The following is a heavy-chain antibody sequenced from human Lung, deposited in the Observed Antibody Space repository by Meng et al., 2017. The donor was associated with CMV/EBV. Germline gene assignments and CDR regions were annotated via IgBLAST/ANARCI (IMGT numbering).Heavy chain of an antibody. V-gene: IGHV3-30-3*01. J-gene: IGHJ4*02. D-gene: IGHD2-8*02. CDR3: ARLYCTGLTCFLDY. CDR2: ISQDGSKD. CDR1: GFSFQNYA. Sequence: GESLKISCEGSGFSFQNYALHWVRQTPGEGLEWVAVISQDGSKDYYGDSVKGRFRVSRDDSKATVYLHMNSLTVDDTSICYCARLYCTGLTCFLDYWGQGSLVTVSS.